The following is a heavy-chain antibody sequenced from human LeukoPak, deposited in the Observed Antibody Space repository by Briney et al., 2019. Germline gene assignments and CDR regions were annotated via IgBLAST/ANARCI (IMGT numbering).Heavy chain of an antibody. CDR2: IKSKTDGGTT. CDR3: TPEDASIAVAGTLDY. CDR1: GFTFSNAW. J-gene: IGHJ4*02. V-gene: IGHV3-15*01. Sequence: PGGSLRLSCAASGFTFSNAWMSWVRQAPGKGLEWVGRIKSKTDGGTTDYAAPVKGRFTISRDDSKNTLYLQMNSLKTEDTAVYYCTPEDASIAVAGTLDYWGQGTLVTVSS. D-gene: IGHD6-19*01.